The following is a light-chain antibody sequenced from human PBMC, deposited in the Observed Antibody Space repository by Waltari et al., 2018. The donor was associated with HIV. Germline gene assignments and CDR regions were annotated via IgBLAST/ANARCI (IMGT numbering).Light chain of an antibody. CDR3: QQRTNWL. CDR1: QSIAAY. V-gene: IGKV3-11*01. Sequence: EIVLTQSPATLSLSPGERATLSCRASQSIAAYLAWYQQKPGQAPRLLISDASNRATGVPARFSGSGSGTDVTLTISSLEPEDFAVYYCQQRTNWLFGGGTKVESK. J-gene: IGKJ4*01. CDR2: DAS.